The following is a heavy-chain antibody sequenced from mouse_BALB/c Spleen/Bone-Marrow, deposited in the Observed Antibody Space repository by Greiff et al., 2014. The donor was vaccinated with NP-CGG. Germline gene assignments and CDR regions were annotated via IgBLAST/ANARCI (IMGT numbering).Heavy chain of an antibody. V-gene: IGHV1-77*01. CDR3: ARDWDYYAMDY. CDR2: IYPRSDNT. CDR1: GYTFTDYY. J-gene: IGHJ4*01. D-gene: IGHD4-1*01. Sequence: QVHVKQSGAELARPGASVKLSCKASGYTFTDYYINWVKQRTGQGLEWIGEIYPRSDNTYYNEKFKGKATLTADKSSSTAYLQLSSLTSEDSVVYFCARDWDYYAMDYWGQGTSVTVSS.